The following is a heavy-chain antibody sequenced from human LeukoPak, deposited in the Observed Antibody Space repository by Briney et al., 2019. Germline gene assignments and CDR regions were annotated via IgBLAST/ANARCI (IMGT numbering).Heavy chain of an antibody. CDR2: MNPNSGNT. Sequence: ASVKVSCKASGYTFTSYDINWVRQAPGQGPEWMGWMNPNSGNTGYAQKFQGRVTITRNTSISTAYMELSSLRSEDTAVYYCARRTLTIRTFDIWGQGTMVTVSS. CDR3: ARRTLTIRTFDI. J-gene: IGHJ3*02. D-gene: IGHD3-3*01. V-gene: IGHV1-8*01. CDR1: GYTFTSYD.